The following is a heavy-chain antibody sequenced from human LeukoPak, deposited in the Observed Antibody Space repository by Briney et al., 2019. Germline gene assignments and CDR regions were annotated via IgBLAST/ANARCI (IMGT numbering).Heavy chain of an antibody. J-gene: IGHJ3*02. CDR1: DFSLPNSV. CDR3: AKDGIVATIYDAFDI. D-gene: IGHD5-12*01. CDR2: VSVGGATT. Sequence: PGGSLRLSCSGSDFSLPNSVMSWVRQAPGKGLEWVSSVSVGGATTYYADTVKGRFTISRDNSKNTLYLQMNSLRAEDTAVYYCAKDGIVATIYDAFDIWGQGTMVTVSS. V-gene: IGHV3-23*01.